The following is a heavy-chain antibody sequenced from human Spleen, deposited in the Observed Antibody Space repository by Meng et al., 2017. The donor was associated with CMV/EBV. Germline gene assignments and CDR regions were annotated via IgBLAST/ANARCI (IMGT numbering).Heavy chain of an antibody. D-gene: IGHD6-19*01. CDR1: GFTVSSNY. CDR3: AKDRGDSSGRYFDY. V-gene: IGHV3-30*02. J-gene: IGHJ4*02. CDR2: IRYDGSKT. Sequence: GESLKISCAASGFTVSSNYMSWVRQAPGKGLEWVAFIRYDGSKTYYADSVKGRFTISRDNSRNTLYLQMNGLRPEDTAIYYCAKDRGDSSGRYFDYWGQGALVTVSS.